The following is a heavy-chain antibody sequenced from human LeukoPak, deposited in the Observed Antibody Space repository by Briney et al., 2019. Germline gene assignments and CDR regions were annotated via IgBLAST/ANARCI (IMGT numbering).Heavy chain of an antibody. J-gene: IGHJ5*02. CDR2: IYYSGST. CDR1: GGSLSSFY. CDR3: ARLGYCTKGVCRSGVGLDP. V-gene: IGHV4-59*08. D-gene: IGHD2-8*01. Sequence: SETLSLTCIVSGGSLSSFYWRWVRQPPGEGLEWIGYIYYSGSTNYNSSRKSRVTISVGTSTIQISLKLSTVTAADTAVYYCARLGYCTKGVCRSGVGLDPWGQGTLVTVSS.